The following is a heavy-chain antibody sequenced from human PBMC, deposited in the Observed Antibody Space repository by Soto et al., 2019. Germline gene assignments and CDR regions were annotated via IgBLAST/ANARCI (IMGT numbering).Heavy chain of an antibody. D-gene: IGHD3-10*01. CDR3: ARKPWFGELLRPSFDY. V-gene: IGHV1-46*01. CDR2: INPSGGST. Sequence: ASVKVSCKASGYTFTRYYMHWVRQAPGQGLEWMGIINPSGGSTSYAQKFQGRVTITRDTSASTAYMELSSLRSEDTAVYYCARKPWFGELLRPSFDYWGQGTLVTVSS. CDR1: GYTFTRYY. J-gene: IGHJ4*02.